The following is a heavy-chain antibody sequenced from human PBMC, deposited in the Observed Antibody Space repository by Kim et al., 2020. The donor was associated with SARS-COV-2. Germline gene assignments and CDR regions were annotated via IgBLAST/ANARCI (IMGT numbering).Heavy chain of an antibody. CDR3: ARAQRGSGSYNAFDI. V-gene: IGHV1-3*01. Sequence: QKFQGRVTITRDTSASTAYMELSSLRSEDTAVYYCARAQRGSGSYNAFDIWGQGTMVTVSS. D-gene: IGHD3-10*01. J-gene: IGHJ3*02.